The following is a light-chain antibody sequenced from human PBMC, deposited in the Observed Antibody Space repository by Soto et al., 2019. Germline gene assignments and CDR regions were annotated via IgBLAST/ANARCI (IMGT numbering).Light chain of an antibody. J-gene: IGKJ1*01. V-gene: IGKV1-5*03. CDR1: QSISSW. CDR2: KAP. Sequence: DIQMTHSPSTLSASVVLRVTITCRASQSISSWLAGYQQKPGQSPELLLSKAPSLESGVPSRFSGGGSGTYYTGTISSLEPGEFETYYGEQYKSYAWTYGQGTKVEVK. CDR3: EQYKSYAWT.